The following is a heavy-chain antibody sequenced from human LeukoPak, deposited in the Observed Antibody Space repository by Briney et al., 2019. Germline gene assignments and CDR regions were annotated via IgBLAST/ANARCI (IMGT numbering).Heavy chain of an antibody. CDR2: IIPIFGTA. V-gene: IGHV1-69*13. D-gene: IGHD3-10*01. J-gene: IGHJ4*02. CDR1: GGTFSSYA. Sequence: ASVKVSCKASGGTFSSYAISWVRQAPGQGLEWMGGIIPIFGTANYAQKFQGRVTITADESTSTAYMELSSLRSEDTAVYYCARGNRDYYGSGSHYNGLDYWGQGTLVTVSS. CDR3: ARGNRDYYGSGSHYNGLDY.